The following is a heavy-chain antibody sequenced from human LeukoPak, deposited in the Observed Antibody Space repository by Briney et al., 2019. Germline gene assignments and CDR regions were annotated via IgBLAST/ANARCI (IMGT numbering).Heavy chain of an antibody. D-gene: IGHD2/OR15-2a*01. CDR3: ATGGVIWRMDV. CDR2: VYPGGFT. V-gene: IGHV3-66*01. Sequence: GGSLRLSCAVSGFTVTSNYMSWVRQAPGKGLEWVPVVYPGGFTYHADSVKGRFTISRDTSKNTVYLQMNSLRAEDTAVYYCATGGVIWRMDVWGQGTTVTVSS. CDR1: GFTVTSNY. J-gene: IGHJ6*02.